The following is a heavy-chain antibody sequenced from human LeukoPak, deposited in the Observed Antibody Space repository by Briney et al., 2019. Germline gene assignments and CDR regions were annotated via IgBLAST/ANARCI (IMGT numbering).Heavy chain of an antibody. V-gene: IGHV4-4*09. CDR1: GGSISSYY. CDR3: ARHDSTVPAAPLDY. J-gene: IGHJ4*02. Sequence: SETLSLTCTVSGGSISSYYWSWIRQPPGKGLEWIGYIYTSGSTNYNPSLKSRVTISVDTSKNQISLKLSSVTAADTAVYYCARHDSTVPAAPLDYWGQGTLVTVSS. CDR2: IYTSGST. D-gene: IGHD2-2*01.